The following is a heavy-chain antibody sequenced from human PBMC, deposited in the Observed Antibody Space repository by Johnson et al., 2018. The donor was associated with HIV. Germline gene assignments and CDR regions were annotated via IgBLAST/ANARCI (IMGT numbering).Heavy chain of an antibody. Sequence: EQLVESGGGVVQPGRSLRLSCAASGFTVSSNYMSWVRQAPGKGLEWVSVIYSGGSTYYADSVKGRFTISRDNSKNTLYLQMNSLRAEDTAVYYCARGGNRYYNFWSGYYRDAFDIWGQGTMVTVSS. CDR2: IYSGGST. CDR3: ARGGNRYYNFWSGYYRDAFDI. V-gene: IGHV3-53*01. D-gene: IGHD3-3*01. CDR1: GFTVSSNY. J-gene: IGHJ3*02.